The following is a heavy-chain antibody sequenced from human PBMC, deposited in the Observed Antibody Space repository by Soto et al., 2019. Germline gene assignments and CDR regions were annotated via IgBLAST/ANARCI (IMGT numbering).Heavy chain of an antibody. D-gene: IGHD6-19*01. CDR2: IYYSGST. CDR1: GGSISSYY. CDR3: ARGVYSSGSVGL. Sequence: QVQLQESGPGLVKPSETLSLTCTVSGGSISSYYWSWIRQPPGKGLEWIGYIYYSGSTNYNPSLKSRVTISVDTSKNQFSLKLSSVTAADTAVYYCARGVYSSGSVGLWGRGTLVTVSS. J-gene: IGHJ2*01. V-gene: IGHV4-59*01.